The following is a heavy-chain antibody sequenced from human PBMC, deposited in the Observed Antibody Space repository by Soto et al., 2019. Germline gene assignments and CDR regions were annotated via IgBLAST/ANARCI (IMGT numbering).Heavy chain of an antibody. V-gene: IGHV5-51*01. J-gene: IGHJ6*02. CDR1: GYRFSSYW. D-gene: IGHD6-19*01. Sequence: GESLKISCKGSGYRFSSYWIGWVRQMPGKGLEWMGFIYPGDSETRYSPSFQGQVTISVDKSIDTAYLQWSSLQASETGIYYCERQSSNGAFFYYALDVWGQGTTVTVSS. CDR2: IYPGDSET. CDR3: ERQSSNGAFFYYALDV.